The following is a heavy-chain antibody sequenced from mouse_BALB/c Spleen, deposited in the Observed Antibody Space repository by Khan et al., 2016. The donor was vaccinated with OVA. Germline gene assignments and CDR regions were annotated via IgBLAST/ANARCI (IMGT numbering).Heavy chain of an antibody. V-gene: IGHV5-9-3*01. Sequence: EVKLMESGGGLVKPGGSLKLSCAASGFTFSTFAMSWVRQTPEKRLEWVATINSDGDYTYYPDNVTGRFTISRDNAKTTLYLQMNRLRSEDTAMYYCARSPYGNFAYWGQGTLVTVSA. CDR3: ARSPYGNFAY. D-gene: IGHD2-1*01. J-gene: IGHJ3*01. CDR1: GFTFSTFA. CDR2: INSDGDYT.